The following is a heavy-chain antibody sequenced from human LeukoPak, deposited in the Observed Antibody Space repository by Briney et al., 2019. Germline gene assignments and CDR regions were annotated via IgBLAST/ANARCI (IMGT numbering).Heavy chain of an antibody. CDR2: ISGHNGNT. D-gene: IGHD4-17*01. Sequence: ASVKVSCKASGYSFNKFGISWVRQAPGRGLEWMGWISGHNGNTDSAQKLQDRVTTTTDNSMSTAYLELRSLRSDDTAVYFCVRVGSAYGDPLEFDFWGQGTLVTVSS. CDR3: VRVGSAYGDPLEFDF. J-gene: IGHJ4*02. V-gene: IGHV1-18*01. CDR1: GYSFNKFG.